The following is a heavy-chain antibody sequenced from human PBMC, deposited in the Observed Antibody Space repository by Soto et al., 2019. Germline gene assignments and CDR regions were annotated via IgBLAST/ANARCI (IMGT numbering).Heavy chain of an antibody. CDR2: INSDGSST. Sequence: EVQLVESGGGLVQPGESLRLSCAASGFTFSSYWMHWVRQAPGKGLVWVSRINSDGSSTSYAGSVKGRFTISRDNAKNTLYRQMPSLRAEDTAVYYCVRTSLVVAAATREDYWGQGPLVTVSS. J-gene: IGHJ4*02. CDR3: VRTSLVVAAATREDY. D-gene: IGHD2-15*01. V-gene: IGHV3-74*01. CDR1: GFTFSSYW.